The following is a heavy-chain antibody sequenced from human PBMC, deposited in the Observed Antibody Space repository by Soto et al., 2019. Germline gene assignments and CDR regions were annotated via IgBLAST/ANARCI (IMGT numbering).Heavy chain of an antibody. CDR1: GFPFSGYG. CDR2: IWNDESNK. CDR3: AREARAYYDFWSGYRYNWFDP. V-gene: IGHV3-33*01. D-gene: IGHD3-3*01. J-gene: IGHJ5*02. Sequence: QVQLVESGGGVVQPGRSLRLSCEASGFPFSGYGMNWVRQAPGKGLEGGAVIWNDESNKYYADSVKGRFTISRDNSKNTLYLQMNSLRAEDTAVYYCAREARAYYDFWSGYRYNWFDPWGQGTLVTVSS.